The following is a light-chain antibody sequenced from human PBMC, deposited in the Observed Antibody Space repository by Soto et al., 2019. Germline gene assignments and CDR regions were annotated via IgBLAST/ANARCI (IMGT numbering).Light chain of an antibody. V-gene: IGKV3-20*01. CDR1: QSVTNNY. CDR3: QLYRSSVPFT. J-gene: IGKJ3*01. Sequence: EIVLTQSPGTLSLSPGERATLSCRASQSVTNNYLAWYQQRPGQAPKLLIYGASYRPTGIPDRFSGSGSGTDFTLTTSRLDPEDFAVNYCQLYRSSVPFTFGPGTKVDIK. CDR2: GAS.